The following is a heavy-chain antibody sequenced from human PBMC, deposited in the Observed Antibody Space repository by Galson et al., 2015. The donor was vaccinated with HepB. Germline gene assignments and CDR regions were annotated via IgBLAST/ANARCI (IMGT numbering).Heavy chain of an antibody. CDR1: GFTFSSYA. CDR2: IRGSGGSA. CDR3: ARGHRDDYNAPSYYYGLAV. J-gene: IGHJ6*02. D-gene: IGHD5-24*01. V-gene: IGHV3-23*01. Sequence: SLRLSCAASGFTFSSYAMNWVRQAPGKGLEWVSLIRGSGGSAQYYADSVKGRFTISRDNSKKTLYLQMSRLRADDTAVYFCARGHRDDYNAPSYYYGLAVWGQGTTVTVSS.